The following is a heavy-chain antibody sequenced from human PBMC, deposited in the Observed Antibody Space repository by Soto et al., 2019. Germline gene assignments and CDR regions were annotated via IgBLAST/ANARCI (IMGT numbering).Heavy chain of an antibody. J-gene: IGHJ6*03. V-gene: IGHV3-33*01. CDR3: ARGGGPAAIYYYYMDG. D-gene: IGHD2-2*01. CDR2: IWYDGSNK. CDR1: GFTFSSYG. Sequence: GGSLRLSCAASGFTFSSYGMHWVRQAPGKGLEWVAVIWYDGSNKYYADSVKGRFTISRDNSKNTLYLQMNSLRAEDTAVYYCARGGGPAAIYYYYMDGWGKGTTVTVAS.